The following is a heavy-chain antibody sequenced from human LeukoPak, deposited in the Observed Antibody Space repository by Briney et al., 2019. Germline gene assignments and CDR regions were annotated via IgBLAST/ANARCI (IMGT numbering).Heavy chain of an antibody. Sequence: SETLSLTCAVYGGSFSSYYWGWIRQPPGKGLEWIGSIYYSGSTYYNPSLKSRVTISVDTSKNQFSLKLSSVTAADTAVYYCARDTDRGYSKPYPRQFDYWGQGTLVTVSS. CDR2: IYYSGST. CDR1: GGSFSSYY. V-gene: IGHV4-39*07. CDR3: ARDTDRGYSKPYPRQFDY. J-gene: IGHJ4*02. D-gene: IGHD5-18*01.